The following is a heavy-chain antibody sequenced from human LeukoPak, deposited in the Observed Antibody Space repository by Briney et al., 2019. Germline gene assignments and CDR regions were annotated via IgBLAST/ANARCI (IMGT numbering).Heavy chain of an antibody. J-gene: IGHJ6*02. CDR2: IYYSGST. CDR1: GGSISSYY. D-gene: IGHD6-19*01. CDR3: ARLEQDSSGWYYYGMDV. Sequence: PSETLSLTCTVSGGSISSYYWSWTRQPPGEGLEWIGYIYYSGSTNYNPSLESRVTISVDTSKNQFSLKLSSVTAADTAVYYCARLEQDSSGWYYYGMDVWGQGTTVTVSS. V-gene: IGHV4-59*01.